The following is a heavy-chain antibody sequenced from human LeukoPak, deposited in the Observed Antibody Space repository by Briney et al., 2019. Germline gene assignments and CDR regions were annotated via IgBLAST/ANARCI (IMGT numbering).Heavy chain of an antibody. Sequence: PSETLSLTCAVYGGSFSGYYWSWIRQPPGKGLEWIGEINHSGSTNYNPSLKSRVTISVDTSKNQFSLKLSSVTAADTAVYYCARGGGGTSRRIYFDYWGQGTLVTVSS. J-gene: IGHJ4*02. CDR1: GGSFSGYY. CDR2: INHSGST. D-gene: IGHD2-15*01. V-gene: IGHV4-34*01. CDR3: ARGGGGTSRRIYFDY.